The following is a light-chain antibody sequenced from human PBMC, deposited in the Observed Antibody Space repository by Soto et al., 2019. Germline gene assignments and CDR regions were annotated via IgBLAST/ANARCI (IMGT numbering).Light chain of an antibody. J-gene: IGKJ4*01. V-gene: IGKV1-33*01. Sequence: DIQMTQSPSSLSASVGDRVTITCQASQDINNDLNWYQQKSGKAPKLLIYDASDLETGVPSRFSGSGSGTDFTFTISSLQPEDIATYYCQQYDNLPLTFGGGTKVEIK. CDR3: QQYDNLPLT. CDR2: DAS. CDR1: QDINND.